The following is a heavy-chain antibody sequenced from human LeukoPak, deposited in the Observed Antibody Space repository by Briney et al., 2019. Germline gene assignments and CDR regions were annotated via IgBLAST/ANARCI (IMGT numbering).Heavy chain of an antibody. J-gene: IGHJ4*02. CDR1: GFTFSSYG. Sequence: GGSLRLSCAASGFTFSSYGMHWVRQAPGKGLEWVAVIWYGGSNKYYADSVKGRFTISRDNSKNTLYLQMNSLRAEDTAVYYCARESWGLESYFDYWGQGTLVTVSS. D-gene: IGHD3-16*01. V-gene: IGHV3-33*08. CDR2: IWYGGSNK. CDR3: ARESWGLESYFDY.